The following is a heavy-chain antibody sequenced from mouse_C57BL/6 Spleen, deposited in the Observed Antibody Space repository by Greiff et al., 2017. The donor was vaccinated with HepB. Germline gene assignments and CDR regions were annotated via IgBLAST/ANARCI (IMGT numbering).Heavy chain of an antibody. Sequence: QVQLKESGAELVMPGASVKLSCKASGYTFTSYWMHWVKQRPGQGLEWIGEIDPSDSYTNYNQKFKGKSTLTVDKSSSTAYMQLSSLTSEDSAVYYCARDYYGSHLDYWGQGTTLTVSS. CDR1: GYTFTSYW. CDR2: IDPSDSYT. D-gene: IGHD1-1*01. J-gene: IGHJ2*01. CDR3: ARDYYGSHLDY. V-gene: IGHV1-69*01.